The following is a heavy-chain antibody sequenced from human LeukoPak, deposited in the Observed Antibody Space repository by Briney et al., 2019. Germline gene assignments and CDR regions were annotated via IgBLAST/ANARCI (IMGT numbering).Heavy chain of an antibody. CDR1: GGSFSGYY. CDR3: ARRPANYAGSGTRFDY. J-gene: IGHJ4*02. CDR2: LNHGEST. Sequence: SETLSLTCAVYGGSFSGYYWSWFRQAPGKGLEWIGELNHGESTTYNPSLKSRATISVDTSKNQFSLRLSSVTAADTAVYYCARRPANYAGSGTRFDYWGQGTLVTVSS. V-gene: IGHV4-34*01. D-gene: IGHD3-10*01.